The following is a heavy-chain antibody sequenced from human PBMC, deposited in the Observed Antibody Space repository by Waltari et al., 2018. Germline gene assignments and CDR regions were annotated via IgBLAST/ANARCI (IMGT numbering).Heavy chain of an antibody. J-gene: IGHJ5*02. V-gene: IGHV1-2*02. Sequence: QVQLVQSGAEVKKPGASVKVSCKASGYTFTDHHMHWVRQAPGQGFEWMGRIYPNSGGTNYEQKFQGRVTMNRDTSISTAYMELNRLTSDDTAVYFCARGTLDPWGQGTLVTVSS. CDR2: IYPNSGGT. CDR3: ARGTLDP. CDR1: GYTFTDHH.